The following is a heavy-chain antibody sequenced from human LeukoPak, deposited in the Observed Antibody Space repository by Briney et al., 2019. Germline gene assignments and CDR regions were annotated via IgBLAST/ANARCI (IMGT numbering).Heavy chain of an antibody. CDR3: ARGYDYGDYPFDY. J-gene: IGHJ4*02. V-gene: IGHV4-59*01. CDR1: GGSISSYY. Sequence: SETLSLTCTVSGGSISSYYWSWIRQPPGKGLEWIGYIHYSGSTNYNPSLKSRVTISTDTSKNQFSLKLNSVTAADTAVYYCARGYDYGDYPFDYWGQGTLVTVSS. CDR2: IHYSGST. D-gene: IGHD4-17*01.